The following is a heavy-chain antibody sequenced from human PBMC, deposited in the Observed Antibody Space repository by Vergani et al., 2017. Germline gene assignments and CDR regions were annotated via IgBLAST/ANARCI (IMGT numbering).Heavy chain of an antibody. CDR3: AKGGFCTSASCQDAFEV. Sequence: QVQLVETGGGVVQPGGSLRLYCATSGFSFNTYGAHWVRQAPGKGLEWVAFIGYDGRIKYNVDSVKGRFTISRDTSKKTLSLQMRSLRADDTAVYYCAKGGFCTSASCQDAFEVWGRGTQVIVSS. CDR2: IGYDGRIK. D-gene: IGHD2-2*01. J-gene: IGHJ3*01. V-gene: IGHV3-30*02. CDR1: GFSFNTYG.